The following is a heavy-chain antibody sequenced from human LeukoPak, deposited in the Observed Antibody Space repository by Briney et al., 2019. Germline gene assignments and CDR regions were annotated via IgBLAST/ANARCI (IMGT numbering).Heavy chain of an antibody. CDR1: GYTFTVYY. J-gene: IGHJ4*02. V-gene: IGHV1-2*02. D-gene: IGHD5-24*01. CDR3: ARDQGLQMATITGGD. CDR2: INPNSGDT. Sequence: ASVKVSCKASGYTFTVYYMHWVRQAPGQGLEWMGWINPNSGDTNYAQKFQGRVTMTRDTSISTAYMELSSLRSDDTAVYCCARDQGLQMATITGGDWGQGTLVIVSS.